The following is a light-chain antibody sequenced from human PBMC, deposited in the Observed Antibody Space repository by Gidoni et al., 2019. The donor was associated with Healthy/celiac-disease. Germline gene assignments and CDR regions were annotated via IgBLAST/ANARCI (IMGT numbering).Light chain of an antibody. CDR1: QSISSD. V-gene: IGKV1-39*01. Sequence: DIQMTQSPSSLSASVGERVTITCRASQSISSDLNWYQQKPGKAPKLLIYAASSLPSGVPSRFSGSGSGTEFTLTISSLQSEDFAIYYCQQSYSTPRTFGQGTKVEIK. CDR2: AAS. CDR3: QQSYSTPRT. J-gene: IGKJ1*01.